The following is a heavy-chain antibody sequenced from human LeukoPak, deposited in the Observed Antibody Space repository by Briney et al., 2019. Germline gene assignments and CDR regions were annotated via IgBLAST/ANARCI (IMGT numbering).Heavy chain of an antibody. J-gene: IGHJ4*02. V-gene: IGHV3-53*01. CDR2: IYSGGST. CDR3: AKVLSCINDVCHGDLDY. CDR1: GFTVSSNY. Sequence: GGSLRLSCAASGFTVSSNYMSWVRQAPGKGLEWVTVIYSGGSTYYADSVKGRFNISRDKSKNTVYLQMNHLRAEDPAVSYCAKVLSCINDVCHGDLDYWIRGSLVGVS. D-gene: IGHD2-8*01.